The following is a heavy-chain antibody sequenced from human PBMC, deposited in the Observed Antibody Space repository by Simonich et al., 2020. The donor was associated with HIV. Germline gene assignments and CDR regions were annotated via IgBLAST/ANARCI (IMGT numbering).Heavy chain of an antibody. CDR2: INHSGST. CDR1: GGSFSGNY. V-gene: IGHV4-34*01. Sequence: QVQLQQWGAGLLKPSETLSLTCALYGGSFSGNYWSWIRQPPGKGLEWIGEINHSGSTNYNPSLKGVVTISVDTSKNQFSRKLSSVTAADTAVYYCARAVVPDYDILTGWGTTNYFDYWGQGTLVTVSS. CDR3: ARAVVPDYDILTGWGTTNYFDY. J-gene: IGHJ4*02. D-gene: IGHD3-9*01.